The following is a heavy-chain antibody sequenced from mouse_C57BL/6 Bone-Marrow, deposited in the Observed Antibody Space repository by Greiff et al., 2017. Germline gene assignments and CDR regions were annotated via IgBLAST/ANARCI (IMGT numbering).Heavy chain of an antibody. CDR1: GYTFTSYW. V-gene: IGHV1-53*01. D-gene: IGHD2-4*01. J-gene: IGHJ2*01. CDR3: ARSGLRQGLLFDY. CDR2: INPSNGGT. Sequence: VQLVESGTELVKPGASVKLSCKASGYTFTSYWMHWVKQRPGQGLEWIGNINPSNGGTNYNEKFKSKATLTVDKSSSTAYMQLSSLTSEDSAVYYCARSGLRQGLLFDYWGQGTTLTVSS.